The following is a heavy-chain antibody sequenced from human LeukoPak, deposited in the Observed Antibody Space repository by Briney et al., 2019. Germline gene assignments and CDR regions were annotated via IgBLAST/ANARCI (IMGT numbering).Heavy chain of an antibody. Sequence: STKTSGERCTSYGIRWGRPAPGQGHEWMGWISAYNGNTNYAQKLQGRVTMTTDTSTSTAYMELRSLRPDDTAVYYCARWPNPGYSYGPDYWGQGTLVTVSS. CDR1: GERCTSYG. CDR3: ARWPNPGYSYGPDY. V-gene: IGHV1-18*01. J-gene: IGHJ4*02. CDR2: ISAYNGNT. D-gene: IGHD5-18*01.